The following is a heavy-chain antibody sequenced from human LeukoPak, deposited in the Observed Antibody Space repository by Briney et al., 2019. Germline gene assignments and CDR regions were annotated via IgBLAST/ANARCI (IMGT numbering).Heavy chain of an antibody. Sequence: SETLSLTCAVYGGSFSGYYWSWIRQPPGKGLEWIGEINHTGSANYNPSLKSRVTISVDTSKNQFSLKLSSVTAADTAVYYCARGRQLVRYWGQGTLVTVSS. CDR1: GGSFSGYY. J-gene: IGHJ4*02. CDR2: INHTGSA. CDR3: ARGRQLVRY. V-gene: IGHV4-34*01. D-gene: IGHD6-6*01.